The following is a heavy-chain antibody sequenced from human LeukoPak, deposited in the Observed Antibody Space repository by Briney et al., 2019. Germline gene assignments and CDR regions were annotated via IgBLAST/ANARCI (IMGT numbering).Heavy chain of an antibody. Sequence: ASVKVSCKASGYTFTGYYMHWVRQAPGQGLEWMGWINPNSGGTNYAQKFQGRVTLTRDTSISTAYMELSRLRSDDTAVYYCALLGEYDFWSGYPFDYWGQGTLVTVSS. J-gene: IGHJ4*02. CDR3: ALLGEYDFWSGYPFDY. V-gene: IGHV1-2*02. D-gene: IGHD3-3*01. CDR2: INPNSGGT. CDR1: GYTFTGYY.